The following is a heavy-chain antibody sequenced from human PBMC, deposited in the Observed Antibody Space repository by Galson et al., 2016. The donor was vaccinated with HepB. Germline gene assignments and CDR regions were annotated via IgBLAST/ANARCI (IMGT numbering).Heavy chain of an antibody. D-gene: IGHD6-6*01. J-gene: IGHJ6*02. CDR1: GFTFSXXX. Sequence: SLRLSCAASGFTFSXXXMHXXXQAXXXGXXXVAXXXFDXXXEXXAESXXGRFTISRDNSRNTLYLQXNSLRAEDTDLXYCARPYRSSSVTSDYYYGMDVWXQGTTVXVSS. V-gene: IGHV3-30*01. CDR3: ARPYRSSSVTSDYYYGMDV. CDR2: XXFDXXXE.